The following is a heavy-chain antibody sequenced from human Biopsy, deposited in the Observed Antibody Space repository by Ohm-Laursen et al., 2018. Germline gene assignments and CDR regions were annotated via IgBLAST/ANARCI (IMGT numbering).Heavy chain of an antibody. CDR3: ARDLYDFCGGCPFDP. CDR2: INGSSGST. J-gene: IGHJ5*02. Sequence: SLRPSCAASGFTFSSHAMSWVRQAPGKGLECVSVINGSSGSTYCADPVKGRFTISRDNSKNTLYLQMNSLRAEDTAMYYCARDLYDFCGGCPFDPWGQGTLVTVS. CDR1: GFTFSSHA. V-gene: IGHV3-23*01. D-gene: IGHD3-3*01.